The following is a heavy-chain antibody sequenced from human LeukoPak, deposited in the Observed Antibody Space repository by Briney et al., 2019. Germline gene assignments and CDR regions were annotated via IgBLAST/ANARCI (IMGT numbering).Heavy chain of an antibody. Sequence: SETLSLTCAVSGYSLSSGYYWGWIRQPPGKGLEWIGSIYYSGSTYYNPSLKSRVTISVDTSKNQFSLKLSSVTAADTAVYYCARGYCSGGSCYHIKGAFDIWGQGTMVTVSS. CDR3: ARGYCSGGSCYHIKGAFDI. CDR2: IYYSGST. D-gene: IGHD2-15*01. CDR1: GYSLSSGYY. V-gene: IGHV4-38-2*01. J-gene: IGHJ3*02.